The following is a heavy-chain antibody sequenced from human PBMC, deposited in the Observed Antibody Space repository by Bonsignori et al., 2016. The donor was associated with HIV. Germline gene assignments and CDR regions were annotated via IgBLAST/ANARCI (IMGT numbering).Heavy chain of an antibody. CDR2: IYYSGST. J-gene: IGHJ4*02. D-gene: IGHD4-17*01. CDR3: ARDAPLYGDYGSL. V-gene: IGHV4-59*13. Sequence: PGKGLEWIGYIYYSGSTNYNPSLKSRVTISVDTSKNQFSLKLSSVTAADTAVYYCARDAPLYGDYGSLWGQGTLVTVSS.